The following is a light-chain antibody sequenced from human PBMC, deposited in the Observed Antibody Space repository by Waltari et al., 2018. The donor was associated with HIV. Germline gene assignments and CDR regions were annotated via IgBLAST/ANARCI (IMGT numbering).Light chain of an antibody. V-gene: IGKV3-11*01. J-gene: IGKJ2*01. CDR3: QQRSYWPTT. CDR2: DAS. CDR1: QSVSSY. Sequence: EIVLTQSPATLSLSPWERATLSCRASQSVSSYLAWYQQKPGQAPRLLIYDASNRATGIPARFSGSGSGTDFTLTISSLEPEDFAVYYCQQRSYWPTTFGQGTKLEI.